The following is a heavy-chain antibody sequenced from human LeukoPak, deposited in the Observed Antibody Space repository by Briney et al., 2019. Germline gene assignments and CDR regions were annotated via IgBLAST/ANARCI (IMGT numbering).Heavy chain of an antibody. J-gene: IGHJ4*02. CDR3: SRESGAFCPFGY. V-gene: IGHV4-4*02. CDR1: GGSISSTNW. D-gene: IGHD1-26*01. CDR2: ISLTGET. Sequence: PSDTLSLTCGVSGGSISSTNWWSWVSQPPGQGPEWIGEISLTGETNYNPSLNGRVTMSLDKSRNQLSLKLTSVTAADTAIYYCSRESGAFCPFGYWGQGTLVIVPP.